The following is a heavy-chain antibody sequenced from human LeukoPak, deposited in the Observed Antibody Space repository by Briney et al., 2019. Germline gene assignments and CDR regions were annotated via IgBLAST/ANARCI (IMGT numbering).Heavy chain of an antibody. CDR2: IKSKTDGGTT. V-gene: IGHV3-15*01. J-gene: IGHJ4*02. D-gene: IGHD5-12*01. CDR1: GFTFSNAW. CDR3: TTDSHSRYERLSADY. Sequence: GGSLRLSCAASGFTFSNAWMSWVRQAPGKGLEWVGRIKSKTDGGTTDYAAPVKGRFTISRDDSKNTLYLQMNSLKTEDTAVYYCTTDSHSRYERLSADYWGQGTLVTVSS.